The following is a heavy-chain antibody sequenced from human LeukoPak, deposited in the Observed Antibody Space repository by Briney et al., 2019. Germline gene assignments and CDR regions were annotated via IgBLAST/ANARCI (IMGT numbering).Heavy chain of an antibody. Sequence: SETLSLTCTVSGGSISDYYWSWIRQPAGKGLEWIGRIYTTGSTDFNPSLKSRVTMSVDTSKNQFSLKLSSVTAADTAVYYCAREVYSSSSYWGQGTLVTVSS. D-gene: IGHD6-13*01. V-gene: IGHV4-4*07. J-gene: IGHJ4*02. CDR1: GGSISDYY. CDR2: IYTTGST. CDR3: AREVYSSSSY.